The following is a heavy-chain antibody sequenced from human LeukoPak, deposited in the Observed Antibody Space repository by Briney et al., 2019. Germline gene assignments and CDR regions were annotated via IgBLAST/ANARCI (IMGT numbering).Heavy chain of an antibody. CDR1: GYTFTSYG. J-gene: IGHJ6*02. D-gene: IGHD1-1*01. Sequence: ASVKVSCKASGYTFTSYGISWVRQAPGQGLEWMGWISAYNGNTNYAQKLQGRVTMTTDTSTSTAYMELRSLRSDDTAVYYCASTGTRLPWSIYYYYGMDVWGQGTTVTVSS. CDR3: ASTGTRLPWSIYYYYGMDV. CDR2: ISAYNGNT. V-gene: IGHV1-18*01.